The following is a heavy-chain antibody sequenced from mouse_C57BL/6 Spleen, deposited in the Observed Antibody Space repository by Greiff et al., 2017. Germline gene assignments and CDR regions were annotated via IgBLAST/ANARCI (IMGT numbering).Heavy chain of an antibody. V-gene: IGHV1-64*01. Sequence: QVQLKQPGAELVKPGASVKLSCKASGYTFTSYWMHWVKQRPGQGLEWIGMIHPNSGSTNYNEKFKSKATLTVDKSSSTAYMQLSSLTSEDSAVYYCASWGGNWYFDVWGTGTTVTVSS. J-gene: IGHJ1*03. CDR3: ASWGGNWYFDV. CDR2: IHPNSGST. CDR1: GYTFTSYW.